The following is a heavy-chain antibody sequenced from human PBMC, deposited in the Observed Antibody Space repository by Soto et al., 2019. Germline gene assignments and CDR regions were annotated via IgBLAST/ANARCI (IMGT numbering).Heavy chain of an antibody. Sequence: QVQLVKSGAEVKKPGASVKDSCKASGYTFTSYAMHWVRQAPGQRLEWMGWINAGNGNTKYSQKFQGRVTITRDTSASTAYIELSSLISEDTAVYYCARVTLLRATNNKFDPWGQGSLVAVS. V-gene: IGHV1-3*01. D-gene: IGHD1-26*01. CDR3: ARVTLLRATNNKFDP. J-gene: IGHJ5*02. CDR1: GYTFTSYA. CDR2: INAGNGNT.